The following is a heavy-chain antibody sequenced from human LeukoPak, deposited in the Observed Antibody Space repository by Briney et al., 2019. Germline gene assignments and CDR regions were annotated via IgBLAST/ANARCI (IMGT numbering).Heavy chain of an antibody. J-gene: IGHJ4*02. Sequence: SETLSLTCAVYGGSFRGYYWSWIRQPPGKGLEWIGEINHSGSTNYNPSLKSRVTISVDTSKNQFSLKLSSVTAADTAVYYCARVVPRSSSFDYWGQGTLVTVSS. CDR2: INHSGST. V-gene: IGHV4-34*01. D-gene: IGHD6-6*01. CDR1: GGSFRGYY. CDR3: ARVVPRSSSFDY.